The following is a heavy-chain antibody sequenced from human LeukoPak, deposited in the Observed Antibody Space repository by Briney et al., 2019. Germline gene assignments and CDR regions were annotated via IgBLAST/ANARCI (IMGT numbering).Heavy chain of an antibody. D-gene: IGHD4-23*01. CDR1: GFTFSSYA. J-gene: IGHJ4*02. CDR2: ISYDGSNK. Sequence: PGGSLRLSCAASGFTFSSYAMHWVRQAPGKGLEWVAVISYDGSNKYYADSVKGRFTISRDNSKNTLYLQMNSLRAGDTAVYYCARGTGGGNSGFDYWGQGTLVTVSS. V-gene: IGHV3-30-3*01. CDR3: ARGTGGGNSGFDY.